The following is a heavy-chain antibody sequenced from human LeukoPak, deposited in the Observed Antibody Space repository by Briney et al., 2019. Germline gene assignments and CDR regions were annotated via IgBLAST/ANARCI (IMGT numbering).Heavy chain of an antibody. D-gene: IGHD1-1*01. CDR2: IIPTVGAT. CDR1: GDIFNHYA. V-gene: IGHV1-69*06. CDR3: AKMGGTTPPH. Sequence: SVKVSCKASGDIFNHYAINWVRQAPGQGLEYMGGIIPTVGATKFAQKFQGTVTITADKSSNTVYMELSSLRPEDTAVYYCAKMGGTTPPHWSQGTLVTVSS. J-gene: IGHJ4*02.